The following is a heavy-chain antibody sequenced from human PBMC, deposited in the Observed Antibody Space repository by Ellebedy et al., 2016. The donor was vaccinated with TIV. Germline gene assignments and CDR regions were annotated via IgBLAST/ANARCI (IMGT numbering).Heavy chain of an antibody. V-gene: IGHV1-69*06. CDR2: IIPIFGTA. CDR3: ARGLGYYYGSGSYDPEDY. Sequence: SVKVSXKASRGTFSSYAISWVRQAPGQGLEWMGGIIPIFGTANYAQKFQGRVTITADKSTSTAYMELSSLRSEDTAVYYCARGLGYYYGSGSYDPEDYWGQGTLVTVSS. J-gene: IGHJ4*02. D-gene: IGHD3-10*01. CDR1: RGTFSSYA.